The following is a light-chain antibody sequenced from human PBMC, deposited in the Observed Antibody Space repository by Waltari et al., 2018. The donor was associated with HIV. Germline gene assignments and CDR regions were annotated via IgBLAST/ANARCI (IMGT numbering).Light chain of an antibody. V-gene: IGLV8-61*01. Sequence: QTVVTQEPSLSVSPGGTVTLTCGLNSGSVSTSYYPSWYQQTPGQAPRTLIYSTNSRSSGVPDRFSGSILGNKAALTITGAQADDECDYYCALYMGSAILFGGGTKLTVL. CDR2: STN. CDR3: ALYMGSAIL. J-gene: IGLJ2*01. CDR1: SGSVSTSYY.